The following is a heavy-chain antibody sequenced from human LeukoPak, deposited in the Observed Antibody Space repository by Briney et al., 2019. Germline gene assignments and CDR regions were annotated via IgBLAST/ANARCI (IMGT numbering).Heavy chain of an antibody. V-gene: IGHV3-23*01. CDR1: GFIFSNYA. CDR3: ARQFITGG. Sequence: TGGSLRLSCAASGFIFSNYAMTWVRQAPGKGLEWVSSISESGANTHYADSVKGRFTISRDNSKNTLFLQMNSLRAEGTAVYYCARQFITGGWGQGTLVTVTS. CDR2: ISESGANT. D-gene: IGHD7-27*01. J-gene: IGHJ4*02.